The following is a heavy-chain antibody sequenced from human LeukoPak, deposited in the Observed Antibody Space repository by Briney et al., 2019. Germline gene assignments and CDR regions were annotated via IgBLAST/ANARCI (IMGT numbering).Heavy chain of an antibody. D-gene: IGHD6-19*01. CDR1: GFAFNSNA. Sequence: GGYLRLSFADSGFAFNSNAMSWVRHDPGKRLEWVSAISGSGGSTYYADSVKGRFTISRDNSKNTLYLQMNSLRAEDTAVYYCAKGARVRRYSSGWYRSIPFGYWGQGTLVTVSS. CDR2: ISGSGGST. V-gene: IGHV3-23*01. CDR3: AKGARVRRYSSGWYRSIPFGY. J-gene: IGHJ4*02.